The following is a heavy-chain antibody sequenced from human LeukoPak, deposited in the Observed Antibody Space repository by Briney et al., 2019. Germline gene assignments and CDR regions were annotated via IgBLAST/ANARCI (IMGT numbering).Heavy chain of an antibody. CDR3: AKDLYSSGYFDY. Sequence: GALLLSCAASGFTFSSYGMHWVRQAPGKGLEWVAVISYDGSNKYYAGSVKGRFTISRDNSKNTLYLQMNSLRAEDTAVYYCAKDLYSSGYFDYWGQGTLVTVSS. D-gene: IGHD3-22*01. V-gene: IGHV3-30*18. CDR2: ISYDGSNK. CDR1: GFTFSSYG. J-gene: IGHJ4*02.